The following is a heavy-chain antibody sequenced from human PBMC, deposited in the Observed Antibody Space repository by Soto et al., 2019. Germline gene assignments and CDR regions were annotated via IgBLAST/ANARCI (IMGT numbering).Heavy chain of an antibody. CDR2: IYYSGST. CDR3: ARRYSSSFDY. V-gene: IGHV4-59*08. CDR1: GGSISSYY. D-gene: IGHD6-13*01. J-gene: IGHJ4*02. Sequence: SETLSLTCTVSGGSISSYYWSWIRQPPGKGLEWIGYIYYSGSTTYNPSLKSRVTMSVDTSKNQFSLKLSSVTAADTAVYYCARRYSSSFDYWGQGTLVTVS.